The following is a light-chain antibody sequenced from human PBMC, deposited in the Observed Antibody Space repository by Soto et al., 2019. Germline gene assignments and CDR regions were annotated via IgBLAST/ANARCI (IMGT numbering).Light chain of an antibody. CDR2: GAS. J-gene: IGKJ1*01. CDR3: QQYFEWPPMT. Sequence: EIVLTQSPATLSVSPGERVTLSCGASQTIRGNYVAWYQQKPGLAPRLLISGASTRAAGISDRFRGSGSGTEFTLTISSLRSEDSAIYYCQQYFEWPPMTFGQGTKVEI. V-gene: IGKV3-15*01. CDR1: QTIRGN.